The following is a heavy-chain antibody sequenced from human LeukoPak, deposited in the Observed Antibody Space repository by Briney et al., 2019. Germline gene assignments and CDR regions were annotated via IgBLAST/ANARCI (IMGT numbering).Heavy chain of an antibody. D-gene: IGHD4-17*01. V-gene: IGHV1-69*04. CDR2: IIPILGIA. Sequence: GSSVKVSCKASGGTFSSYAISWVRQAPGQGLEWMGRIIPILGIANYAQKFQGRVTITADKSTSTAYMELSSLRSEDTAVYYCARDTPNYGDFDYWGQGTLVTASS. CDR3: ARDTPNYGDFDY. J-gene: IGHJ4*02. CDR1: GGTFSSYA.